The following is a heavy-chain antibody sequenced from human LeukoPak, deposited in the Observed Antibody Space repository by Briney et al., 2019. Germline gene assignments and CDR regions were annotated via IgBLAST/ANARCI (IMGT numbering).Heavy chain of an antibody. Sequence: GASVKVSCKASGGTFSSYAISWVRQAPGQGLEWMGGIIPIFGTANYAQKFQGRVTITADESTSTAYMELSSLRSEDTAVYYCASHLITHYYGSGTRTYYFDYWGQGTLVTVSS. CDR3: ASHLITHYYGSGTRTYYFDY. V-gene: IGHV1-69*13. J-gene: IGHJ4*02. CDR1: GGTFSSYA. CDR2: IIPIFGTA. D-gene: IGHD3-10*01.